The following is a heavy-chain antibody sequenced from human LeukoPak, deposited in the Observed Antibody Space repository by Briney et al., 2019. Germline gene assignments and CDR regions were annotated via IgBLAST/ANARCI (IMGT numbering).Heavy chain of an antibody. D-gene: IGHD6-19*01. CDR3: ARQVDGNNY. CDR2: INHSGYT. V-gene: IGHV4-34*01. Sequence: SETLSLTCAVYGESSFSNYYWSRIRQTPGGALEWIGEINHSGYTNYNPSLKSRATLSIDTSKNQFSLRLNSVTAAHTAVYYCARQVDGNNYWGEGTLVTVSS. J-gene: IGHJ4*02. CDR1: GESSFSNYY.